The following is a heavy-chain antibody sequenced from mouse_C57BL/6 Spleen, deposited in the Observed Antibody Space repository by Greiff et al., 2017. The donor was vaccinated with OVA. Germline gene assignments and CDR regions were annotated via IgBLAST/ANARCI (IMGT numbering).Heavy chain of an antibody. CDR3: ARGIYYYGSSYVYDY. CDR1: GYSLTGYY. J-gene: IGHJ2*01. D-gene: IGHD1-1*01. Sequence: VKLQQSGPELVKPGDSVKISCKASGYSLTGYYMNWVKQSPEKGLEWIGVINPSTGGTTNNQKFKTKATLTVDKSSSTAYMQLKSLTSEDSAVYYCARGIYYYGSSYVYDYWGQGTTLTVSS. V-gene: IGHV1-42*01. CDR2: INPSTGGT.